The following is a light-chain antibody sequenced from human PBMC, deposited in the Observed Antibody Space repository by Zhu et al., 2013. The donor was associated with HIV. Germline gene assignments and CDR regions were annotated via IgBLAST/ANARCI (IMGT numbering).Light chain of an antibody. CDR2: RSN. CDR3: QSYDSGLKV. CDR1: SSNIGNNY. J-gene: IGLJ1*01. V-gene: IGLV1-47*01. Sequence: QSVLTQPPSASGTPGQRVTISCSGSSSNIGNNYVYWYQQLPGTAPKLLIYRSNQRPSGVPDRFSGSTSGTSASLAITGLQAEDEADYYCQSYDSGLKVFGTGTKVTVL.